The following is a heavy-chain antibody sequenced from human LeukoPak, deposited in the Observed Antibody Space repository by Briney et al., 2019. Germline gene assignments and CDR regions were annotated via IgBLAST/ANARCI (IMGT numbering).Heavy chain of an antibody. CDR1: GFTFSSYA. CDR3: AKDVYSSNWYYFDY. V-gene: IGHV3-23*01. Sequence: PGGSLRLSCAASGFTFSSYAMTWVRQAPGKGLEWVSGISGSGGSTYYADSVKGRFTISRDNSKNTLYLQMNSLRAEDTAVYYCAKDVYSSNWYYFDYWGQGTLVTVSS. CDR2: ISGSGGST. D-gene: IGHD6-13*01. J-gene: IGHJ4*02.